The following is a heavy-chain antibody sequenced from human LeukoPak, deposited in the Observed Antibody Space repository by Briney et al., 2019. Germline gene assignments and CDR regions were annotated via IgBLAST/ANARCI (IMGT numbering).Heavy chain of an antibody. V-gene: IGHV4-31*03. CDR3: ARDRADGQNYLFDY. Sequence: SQTLSLTCTVSGGSVNSGPYYWSWIRQLPGKGLEYIGYIYYSGSTHYNPSLKSRVTISADTSTNQFSLKLSSVAAADTAVYYCARDRADGQNYLFDYWGQGTLVTVSS. CDR1: GGSVNSGPYY. CDR2: IYYSGST. D-gene: IGHD5-24*01. J-gene: IGHJ4*02.